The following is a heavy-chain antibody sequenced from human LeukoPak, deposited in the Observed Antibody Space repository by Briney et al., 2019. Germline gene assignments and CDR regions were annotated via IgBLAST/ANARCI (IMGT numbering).Heavy chain of an antibody. CDR1: GFTFSSYS. V-gene: IGHV3-21*01. D-gene: IGHD6-13*01. CDR3: ARGSSSWYAY. Sequence: GGSLILSCAASGFTFSSYSMNWDRQALGEGLEWVSSISSSSSYIYYADSVKGRFTISRDNAKNSLYLQMNSLRAEDTAVYYCARGSSSWYAYWGQGTLVTVSS. J-gene: IGHJ4*02. CDR2: ISSSSSYI.